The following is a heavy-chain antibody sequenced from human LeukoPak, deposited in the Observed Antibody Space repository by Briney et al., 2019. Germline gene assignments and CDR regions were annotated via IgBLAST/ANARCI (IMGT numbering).Heavy chain of an antibody. Sequence: GGSLRLSCAASGFSFRSSSMSWVRQAPGKGLEWVSVISGSGGTTHYADSVKGRFTISRDNSKNTLYLQMDSLRAEDTAVYYCAKEAAYCASDCNSLLDHWGQGTLVTVSS. CDR3: AKEAAYCASDCNSLLDH. V-gene: IGHV3-23*01. D-gene: IGHD2-21*02. CDR2: ISGSGGTT. J-gene: IGHJ4*02. CDR1: GFSFRSSS.